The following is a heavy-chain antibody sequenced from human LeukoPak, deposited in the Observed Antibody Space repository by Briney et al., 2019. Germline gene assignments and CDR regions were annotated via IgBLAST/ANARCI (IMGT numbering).Heavy chain of an antibody. Sequence: GGSLRLSCAASGFTFSSYSMNWVRQAPGKGLEWVSSISSSSSYIYYADSVKGRFTISRGNAKNSLYLQMNSLRAEDTAVYYCATSMGYSYYFDYWGQGTLVTVSS. CDR2: ISSSSSYI. CDR1: GFTFSSYS. CDR3: ATSMGYSYYFDY. D-gene: IGHD2-15*01. J-gene: IGHJ4*02. V-gene: IGHV3-21*01.